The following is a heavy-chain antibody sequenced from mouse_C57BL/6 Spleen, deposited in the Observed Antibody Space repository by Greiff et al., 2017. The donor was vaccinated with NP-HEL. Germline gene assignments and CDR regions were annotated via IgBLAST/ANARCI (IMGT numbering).Heavy chain of an antibody. D-gene: IGHD2-3*01. CDR3: ARLGIYDGYYVWYFDV. J-gene: IGHJ1*03. V-gene: IGHV1-9*01. Sequence: VQLQQSGAELMKPGASVKLSCKATGYTFTGYWIEWVKQRPGHGLEWIGEILPGSGSTNYNEKFKGKATFTADTSSNTAYMQLSSLTTEDSAIYYCARLGIYDGYYVWYFDVWGTGTTVTVSS. CDR2: ILPGSGST. CDR1: GYTFTGYW.